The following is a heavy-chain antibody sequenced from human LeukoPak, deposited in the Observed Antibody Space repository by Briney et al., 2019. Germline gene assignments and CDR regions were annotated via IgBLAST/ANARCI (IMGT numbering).Heavy chain of an antibody. CDR3: ARGTRTTVTTFPSAFDI. J-gene: IGHJ3*02. CDR1: GYTFTSYG. V-gene: IGHV1-18*01. Sequence: GASVKVSCKASGYTFTSYGISWVRQAPGQGLEWMGWISAYNGNTNYAQKLQGRVTMTTDTSTSTAYMELRSLRSDDTAVYYCARGTRTTVTTFPSAFDIWGQGTMVTVSS. D-gene: IGHD4-17*01. CDR2: ISAYNGNT.